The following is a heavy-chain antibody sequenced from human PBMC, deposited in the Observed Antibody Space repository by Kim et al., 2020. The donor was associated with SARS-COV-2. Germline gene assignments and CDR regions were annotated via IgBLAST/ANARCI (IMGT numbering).Heavy chain of an antibody. CDR3: ARHARVSTEYFDY. J-gene: IGHJ4*02. CDR2: IYYSGST. V-gene: IGHV4-39*01. Sequence: LETLSLTCTVSGGSISSSLDYWGWIRQPPGKGLEWIGTIYYSGSTYYNPSLKSRLTISVDTSKNQFSLDLTSVTAADTAVYFCARHARVSTEYFDYWGQGTLVTVSS. CDR1: GGSISSSLDY.